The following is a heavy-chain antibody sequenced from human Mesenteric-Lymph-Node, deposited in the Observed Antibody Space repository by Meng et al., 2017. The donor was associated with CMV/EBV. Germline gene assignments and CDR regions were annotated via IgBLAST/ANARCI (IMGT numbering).Heavy chain of an antibody. CDR2: IYYSGST. D-gene: IGHD3-3*02. CDR1: GGSISSSSYY. CDR3: ARGRTSNFDF. V-gene: IGHV4-39*07. J-gene: IGHJ4*02. Sequence: GSLRLSCTVSGGSISSSSYYWGWIRQPPGKGLEWIGSIYYSGSTYYNPSLKSRVTISVDTSKNQFSLKLSSVSPADTAVYYCARGRTSNFDFWGQGTLVTVSS.